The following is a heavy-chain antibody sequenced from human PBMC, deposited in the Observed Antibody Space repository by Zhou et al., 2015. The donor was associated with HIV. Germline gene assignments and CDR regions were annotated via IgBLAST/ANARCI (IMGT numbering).Heavy chain of an antibody. CDR3: AQGPLEMATSQRGYFDC. Sequence: EVQLFAVWGEAWFSLGGSLRLPCTASGFSFSNFAMMWVRQAPGRGLEWVSSISSSGNNIYHADSVKGRFTISRDNSKNTLYLQMNSLRAEDTAVYHCAQGPLEMATSQRGYFDCWGQGTLVTVSS. CDR1: GFSFSNFA. V-gene: IGHV3-23*01. CDR2: ISSSGNNI. J-gene: IGHJ4*02. D-gene: IGHD5-24*01.